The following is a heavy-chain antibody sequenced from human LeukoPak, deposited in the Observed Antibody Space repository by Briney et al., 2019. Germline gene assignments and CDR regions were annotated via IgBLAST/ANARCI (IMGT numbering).Heavy chain of an antibody. D-gene: IGHD3-10*02. CDR1: GFTFGNFG. V-gene: IGHV3-23*01. CDR2: ITGSTTWT. CDR3: ARELVSSGTGYFDL. J-gene: IGHJ2*01. Sequence: GGSLRLSCEASGFTFGNFGMTWVRQAPGKGLQWVSGITGSTTWTYYAASVKGRFTVSRDNSQNTLHLQMNSLRADDTAVYYCARELVSSGTGYFDLWGRGPLVTVSS.